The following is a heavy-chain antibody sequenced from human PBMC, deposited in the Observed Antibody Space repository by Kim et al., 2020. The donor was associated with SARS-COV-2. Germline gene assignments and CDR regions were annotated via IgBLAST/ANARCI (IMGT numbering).Heavy chain of an antibody. J-gene: IGHJ6*01. CDR2: IIPILGIA. CDR3: ARGLGKIVVVITTYYYYGM. V-gene: IGHV1-69*04. Sequence: SVKVSCKASGGTFSSYAISWVRQAPGQGLEWTGRIIPILGIANYAQKFQGRVTITADKSTSTAYMELSSLRSEDTAVYYCARGLGKIVVVITTYYYYGM. D-gene: IGHD3-22*01. CDR1: GGTFSSYA.